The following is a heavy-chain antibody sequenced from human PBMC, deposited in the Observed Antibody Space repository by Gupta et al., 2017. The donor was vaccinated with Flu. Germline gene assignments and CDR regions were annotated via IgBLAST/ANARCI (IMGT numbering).Heavy chain of an antibody. Sequence: GFTFSNFWLSWVRQAPGKGLEWVANIKEDGIAKYYVDSVKGRFTISRDNAKNSLYLQMKSLRVEDTAGYYCVTDLGRRVGYWGQGTLVTVSS. CDR3: VTDLGRRVGY. V-gene: IGHV3-7*01. D-gene: IGHD3-16*01. CDR2: IKEDGIAK. J-gene: IGHJ4*02. CDR1: GFTFSNFW.